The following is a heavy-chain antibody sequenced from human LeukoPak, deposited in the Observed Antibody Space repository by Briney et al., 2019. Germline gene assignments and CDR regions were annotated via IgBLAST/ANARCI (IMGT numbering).Heavy chain of an antibody. D-gene: IGHD5-18*01. Sequence: SETLSLTCTVSGYSISSGYYWGWIRQPPGKGLEWIGSIYHSGSTYYNPSLKSRVTISLDTSKNQFSLKLSSVTAADTAVYYCAKSSYSIFDYWGQGTLVTVSS. CDR1: GYSISSGYY. V-gene: IGHV4-38-2*02. CDR3: AKSSYSIFDY. J-gene: IGHJ4*02. CDR2: IYHSGST.